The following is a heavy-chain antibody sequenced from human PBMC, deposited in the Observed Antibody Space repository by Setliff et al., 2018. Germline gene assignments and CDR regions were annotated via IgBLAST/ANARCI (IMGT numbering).Heavy chain of an antibody. CDR3: ARDFGSHFFDY. CDR1: GFTFSIYW. CDR2: IKQDGSDK. Sequence: GGSLRLSCAASGFTFSIYWMTWVRQAPGKGLEWVANIKQDGSDKYYVDSVKGRFTISRDNAKNSLYLQMNSLRAEDTAVYYCARDFGSHFFDYWGQGTLVTVSS. V-gene: IGHV3-7*01. D-gene: IGHD3-16*01. J-gene: IGHJ4*02.